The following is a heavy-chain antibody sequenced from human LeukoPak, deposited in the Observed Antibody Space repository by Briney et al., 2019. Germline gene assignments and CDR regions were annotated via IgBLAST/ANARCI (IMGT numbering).Heavy chain of an antibody. J-gene: IGHJ4*02. V-gene: IGHV4-34*01. CDR2: INHSGST. Sequence: SETLCLTCAVYGGSFSGYYWSWSRQPPGKGGEWSGEINHSGSTNYNPCLKSRVTISVDTSKTQSSLNLSSVTAADTAVYYCARGVPSDSSSGYYFDYWGPGTLVTVSS. CDR1: GGSFSGYY. D-gene: IGHD6-13*01. CDR3: ARGVPSDSSSGYYFDY.